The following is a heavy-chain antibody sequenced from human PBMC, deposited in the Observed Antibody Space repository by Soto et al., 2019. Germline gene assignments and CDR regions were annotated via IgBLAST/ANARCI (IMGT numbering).Heavy chain of an antibody. CDR2: IKQDGSEK. CDR3: AKDRRPHEYCSGGSCYNGFAH. D-gene: IGHD2-15*01. Sequence: PGGSLRLSCAASGFTFSSYWMSWVRQAPGKGLEWVANIKQDGSEKYYVDSVKGRFTISRDNAKNSLYLQMNSLRAEDTAVYYCAKDRRPHEYCSGGSCYNGFAHWGQGTLVTVSS. V-gene: IGHV3-7*01. CDR1: GFTFSSYW. J-gene: IGHJ4*02.